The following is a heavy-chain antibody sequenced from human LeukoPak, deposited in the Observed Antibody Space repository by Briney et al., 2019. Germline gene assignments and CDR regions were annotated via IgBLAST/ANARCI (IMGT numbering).Heavy chain of an antibody. CDR2: VSTYNENT. D-gene: IGHD4-23*01. Sequence: ASVKVSCKASGYTFDTYSLSWVRQAPGQGLEWMGWVSTYNENTKYAEKFQGRVTMTRDTSTSTASMELRNLRSDDTAMYYCARGLDDCGGNSHAYWGQGTLVTVSS. CDR3: ARGLDDCGGNSHAY. J-gene: IGHJ4*02. V-gene: IGHV1-18*04. CDR1: GYTFDTYS.